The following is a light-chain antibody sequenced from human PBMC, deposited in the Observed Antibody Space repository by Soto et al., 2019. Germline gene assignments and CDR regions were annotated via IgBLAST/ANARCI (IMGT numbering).Light chain of an antibody. CDR2: GAS. J-gene: IGKJ1*01. CDR1: QSVSSN. CDR3: QQYNNWPPEET. Sequence: EIVMPQSPATLSVSPGERSTLSCRARQSVSSNLAWYQQKPGQAPRLLIYGASTRATGIPARFSGSGSGTEFTLTIKSLQSEDFAVYYCQQYNNWPPEETVGQGTKVDIK. V-gene: IGKV3-15*01.